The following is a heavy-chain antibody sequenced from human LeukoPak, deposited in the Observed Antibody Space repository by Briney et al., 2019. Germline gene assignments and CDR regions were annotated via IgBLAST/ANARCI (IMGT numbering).Heavy chain of an antibody. V-gene: IGHV3-30*02. Sequence: GGSLRLSCAASGFTFSSYGMHWVRQAPGKGLEWVAFIRYDGSNKYYADSVKGRFTISRDNSKNTLYLQMNSLRAEDTAVYYCAKLTSRYSSSSITDYYFYYMDVRGKGTTVTVSS. CDR1: GFTFSSYG. J-gene: IGHJ6*03. CDR2: IRYDGSNK. D-gene: IGHD6-6*01. CDR3: AKLTSRYSSSSITDYYFYYMDV.